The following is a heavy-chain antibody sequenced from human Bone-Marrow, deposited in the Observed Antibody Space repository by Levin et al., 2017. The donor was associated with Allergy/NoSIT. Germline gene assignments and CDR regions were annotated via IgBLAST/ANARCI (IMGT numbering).Heavy chain of an antibody. CDR3: ARVPPGYCNGGDCSPEGQFDL. J-gene: IGHJ5*02. V-gene: IGHV3-48*01. CDR2: LSTGSRVI. Sequence: HPGGSLRLSCAASGFTFRGYSMNWVRQAPGQGPEWVSYLSTGSRVIYYADSVKGRFTISRDDAKSSLYLQMNNLRAEDTAVYYCARVPPGYCNGGDCSPEGQFDLWGQGTLVTVSS. D-gene: IGHD2-15*01. CDR1: GFTFRGYS.